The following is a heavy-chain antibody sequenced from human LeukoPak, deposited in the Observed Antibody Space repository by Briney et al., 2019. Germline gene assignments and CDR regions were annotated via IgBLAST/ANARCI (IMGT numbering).Heavy chain of an antibody. Sequence: SQTLSLTCTVSGGSISSGGYYWSWIRQHPGKGLEWIGYIYYSGSTYYNPSLKSRVTISVDTSKNQFSLKLSSVTAADTAVYYCAREVDYYDSSGGIDYWGQETLVTVSS. CDR3: AREVDYYDSSGGIDY. CDR2: IYYSGST. CDR1: GGSISSGGYY. J-gene: IGHJ4*02. D-gene: IGHD3-22*01. V-gene: IGHV4-31*03.